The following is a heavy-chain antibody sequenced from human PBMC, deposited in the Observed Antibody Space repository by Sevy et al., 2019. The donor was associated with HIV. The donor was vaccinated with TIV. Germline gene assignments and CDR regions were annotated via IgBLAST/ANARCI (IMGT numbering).Heavy chain of an antibody. CDR1: GFTFNNYA. V-gene: IGHV3-23*01. CDR2: ISGSGGRT. Sequence: GGSLRLSCAASGFTFNNYAMSWVRQAPGKGLEWVSVISGSGGRTYYADSVKGRFAIARDNSKNTLYLQMNSLRGEDTAVYYCAKDDAYTVTTGYFDYWGQGTLVTVSS. CDR3: AKDDAYTVTTGYFDY. D-gene: IGHD4-17*01. J-gene: IGHJ4*02.